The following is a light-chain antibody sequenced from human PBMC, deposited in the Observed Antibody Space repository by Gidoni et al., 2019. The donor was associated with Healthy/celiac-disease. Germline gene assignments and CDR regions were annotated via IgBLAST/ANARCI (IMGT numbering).Light chain of an antibody. CDR2: WVS. Sequence: DIVLTKSPDSLAVSLGERATINCKSSQSVLYSSNNKNYLAWYQQKPGQPPKLLIYWVSTRESGVPDRFSGSGSGTDFTLTISSLQAEDVAVYYCQQYYSTPETFGQGTKLEIK. J-gene: IGKJ2*01. CDR1: QSVLYSSNNKNY. CDR3: QQYYSTPET. V-gene: IGKV4-1*01.